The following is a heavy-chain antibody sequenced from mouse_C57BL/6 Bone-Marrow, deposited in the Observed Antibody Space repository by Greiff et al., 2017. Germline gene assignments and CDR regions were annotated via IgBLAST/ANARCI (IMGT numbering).Heavy chain of an antibody. D-gene: IGHD3-2*02. Sequence: VQLQQSGAELVKPGASVKVSCKASGYTFTSYWMHWVKQRPGQGLEWIGRIHPSDSDTNYNQKFKGKDTLTVDKSSSTAYMQLSSLTSEDSAVYYCAIEQLRLLAWFAYWGQGTLVTVSA. CDR1: GYTFTSYW. CDR3: AIEQLRLLAWFAY. V-gene: IGHV1-74*01. J-gene: IGHJ3*01. CDR2: IHPSDSDT.